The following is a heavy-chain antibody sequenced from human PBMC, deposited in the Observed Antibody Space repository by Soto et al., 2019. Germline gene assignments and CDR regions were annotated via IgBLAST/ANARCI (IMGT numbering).Heavy chain of an antibody. CDR2: IIPIFGTA. J-gene: IGHJ4*02. Sequence: EASFKVSCTASLSTFSSYAISWVRQAPGQGLECMVGIIPIFGTANYGQKFQGRVTITAAESTSTAYMELRSLRSEDTAVYYCERVKGGITFGGVIANEAQYFASWGQGNLVTVSS. CDR3: ERVKGGITFGGVIANEAQYFAS. CDR1: LSTFSSYA. V-gene: IGHV1-69*13. D-gene: IGHD3-16*02.